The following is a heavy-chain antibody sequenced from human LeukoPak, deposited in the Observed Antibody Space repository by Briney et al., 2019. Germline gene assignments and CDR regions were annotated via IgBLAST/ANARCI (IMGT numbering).Heavy chain of an antibody. V-gene: IGHV3-66*04. CDR1: EFSVGSNY. J-gene: IGHJ4*02. CDR3: ARPRGNVEMATIPFDY. CDR2: IYSGGST. Sequence: GGSLRLSCAASEFSVGSNYMTWVRQAPGKGLEWVSLIYSGGSTYYADSVKGRFTISRHNAKNSLYLQMNSLRAEDTAVYYCARPRGNVEMATIPFDYWGQGTLVTVSS. D-gene: IGHD5-24*01.